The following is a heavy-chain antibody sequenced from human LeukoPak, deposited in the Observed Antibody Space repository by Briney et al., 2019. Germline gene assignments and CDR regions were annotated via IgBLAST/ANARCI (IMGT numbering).Heavy chain of an antibody. D-gene: IGHD6-13*01. CDR2: INPNSGGT. CDR3: ARARRLIAAAWYYFDY. Sequence: VASVKVSCKASGYTFTGYYMHWVRQAPGQGLEWMEWINPNSGGTNYAQKFQGRVTMTRDTSISTAYMELSRLRSDDTAVYYCARARRLIAAAWYYFDYWGQGTLVIVSS. V-gene: IGHV1-2*02. CDR1: GYTFTGYY. J-gene: IGHJ4*02.